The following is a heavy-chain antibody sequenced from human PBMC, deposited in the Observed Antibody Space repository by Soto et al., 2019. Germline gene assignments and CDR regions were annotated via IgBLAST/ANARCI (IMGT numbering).Heavy chain of an antibody. J-gene: IGHJ4*02. V-gene: IGHV1-58*01. CDR2: IVVGSGNT. CDR3: AATPPYYGFWSGYQFDY. Sequence: SVKVSCKASGFTFTSSAVQWVRQARGQRLEWIGWIVVGSGNTNYAQKFQERVTITRDMSTSTAYMELSSLRSEDTAVYYCAATPPYYGFWSGYQFDYWGQGTLVTVSS. D-gene: IGHD3-3*01. CDR1: GFTFTSSA.